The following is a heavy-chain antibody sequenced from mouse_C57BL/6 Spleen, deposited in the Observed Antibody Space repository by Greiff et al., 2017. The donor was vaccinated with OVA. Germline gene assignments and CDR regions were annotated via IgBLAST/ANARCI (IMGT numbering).Heavy chain of an antibody. J-gene: IGHJ4*01. D-gene: IGHD1-1*01. CDR3: ARLRGKNYAMDY. CDR2: ISDGGSYT. Sequence: EVQGVESGGGLVKPGGSLKLSCAASGFTFSSYAMSWVRQTPEKRLEWVATISDGGSYTYYPDNVKGRFTISRDNAKNNLYLQMSHLKSEDTAMYYCARLRGKNYAMDYWGQGTSVTVSS. V-gene: IGHV5-4*01. CDR1: GFTFSSYA.